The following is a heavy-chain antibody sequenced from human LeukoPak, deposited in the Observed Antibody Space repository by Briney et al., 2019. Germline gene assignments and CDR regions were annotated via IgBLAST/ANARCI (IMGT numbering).Heavy chain of an antibody. Sequence: SETLSLTRAVYGGSFSGYYWSWIRQPPGKGLEWIGEINHSGSTNYNPSLKSRVTISVNTSKNQFSLKLSSVTAADTAVYYCARGDIAATGTPFDNWGQGTLVTVSS. CDR3: ARGDIAATGTPFDN. D-gene: IGHD6-13*01. CDR2: INHSGST. V-gene: IGHV4-34*01. J-gene: IGHJ4*02. CDR1: GGSFSGYY.